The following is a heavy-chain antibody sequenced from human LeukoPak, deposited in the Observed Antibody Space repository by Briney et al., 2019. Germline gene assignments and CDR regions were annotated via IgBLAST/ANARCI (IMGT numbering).Heavy chain of an antibody. D-gene: IGHD3-10*01. Sequence: PGGSLRLSCAASGFTFGSCAMSWVRQAPGKGLEWVSAISGSGGSTYYADSVKGRFTISRDNSKNTLYLQMDRLRAEDTAVYYCTKDPRTWFGELLSPSYFDYWGLGTLVTVSS. CDR1: GFTFGSCA. CDR3: TKDPRTWFGELLSPSYFDY. CDR2: ISGSGGST. J-gene: IGHJ4*02. V-gene: IGHV3-23*01.